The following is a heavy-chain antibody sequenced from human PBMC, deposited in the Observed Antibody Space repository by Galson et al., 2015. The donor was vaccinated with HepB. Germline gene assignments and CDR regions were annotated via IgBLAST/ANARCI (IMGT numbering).Heavy chain of an antibody. D-gene: IGHD2-15*01. CDR2: ISAYNGNT. J-gene: IGHJ4*02. CDR3: ARAYCSGGSCYGGFDY. Sequence: SVKVSCKASGSTFTSYGISWVRQAPGQGLEWMGWISAYNGNTNYAQKLQGRVTMTTDTSTSTAYMELGSLRSDDTAVYYCARAYCSGGSCYGGFDYWGQGTLVTVSS. V-gene: IGHV1-18*04. CDR1: GSTFTSYG.